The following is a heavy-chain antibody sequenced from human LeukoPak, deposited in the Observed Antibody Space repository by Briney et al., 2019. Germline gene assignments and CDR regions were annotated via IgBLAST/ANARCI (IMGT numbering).Heavy chain of an antibody. Sequence: PGGSLRLSCAASGFTFSSYAMNWVRQAPGKGLEWVSAISADGGSTYYADSVKGRFTLSRDNSKNTLYLQVNSLRAEDTAVYFCAKGPYFGSGTDTYYRGLDVWGPGTTVTVSS. D-gene: IGHD3-10*01. CDR1: GFTFSSYA. CDR3: AKGPYFGSGTDTYYRGLDV. J-gene: IGHJ6*02. CDR2: ISADGGST. V-gene: IGHV3-23*01.